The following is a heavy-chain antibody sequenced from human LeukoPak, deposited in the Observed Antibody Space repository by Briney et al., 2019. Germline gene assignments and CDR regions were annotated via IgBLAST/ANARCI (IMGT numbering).Heavy chain of an antibody. J-gene: IGHJ4*02. D-gene: IGHD5-18*01. CDR2: ISVYNGNT. CDR3: ARDRNTAMVRPTDFDY. CDR1: GYTFTTYG. V-gene: IGHV1-18*01. Sequence: ASVKVSCKASGYTFTTYGISWVRQAPGQGLEWMGWISVYNGNTNYAQKLQGRVTMTTDTSTSTAYMELRSLRSDDTAVYYCARDRNTAMVRPTDFDYWGQGTLVTVSS.